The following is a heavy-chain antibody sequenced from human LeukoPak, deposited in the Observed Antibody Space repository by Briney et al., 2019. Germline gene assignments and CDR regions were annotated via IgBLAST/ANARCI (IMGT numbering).Heavy chain of an antibody. Sequence: PGGSLRLSCAASGFTFSSYSMNWVRQAPGKGLEWVSYISSSSSTIYYADSVKGRFTISRDNAKNSLYLQMNSLRAEDTAVHYCARGSRIQLWLFRYFDYWGQGTLVTVSS. J-gene: IGHJ4*02. V-gene: IGHV3-48*01. CDR1: GFTFSSYS. CDR2: ISSSSSTI. D-gene: IGHD5-18*01. CDR3: ARGSRIQLWLFRYFDY.